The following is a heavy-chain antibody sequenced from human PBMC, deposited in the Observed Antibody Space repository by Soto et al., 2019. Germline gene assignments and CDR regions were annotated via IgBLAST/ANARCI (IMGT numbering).Heavy chain of an antibody. D-gene: IGHD3-9*01. CDR2: IGGSGGNT. CDR3: ARVVRYFDTPYGMDV. V-gene: IGHV3-23*01. J-gene: IGHJ6*02. Sequence: EGQLLESGEGLVQPGGSLKLSCAASGFTFSNYAMSWVRQAPGKGLEWVSGIGGSGGNTYYADSVKGRFTIPRDNSKNTLFLQMNSLRAEDTAEYYCARVVRYFDTPYGMDVWGQGTTVTVSS. CDR1: GFTFSNYA.